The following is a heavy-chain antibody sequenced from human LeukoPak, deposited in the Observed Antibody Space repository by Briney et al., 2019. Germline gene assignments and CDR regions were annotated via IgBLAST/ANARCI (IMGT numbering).Heavy chain of an antibody. CDR3: PRGVEPLAANTLAY. J-gene: IGHJ4*02. D-gene: IGHD3-16*01. V-gene: IGHV3-53*01. CDR2: LYSDGNT. CDR1: GFSVITND. Sequence: GRSLRLSCAASGFSVITNDMTWVRQAPGKGREWVSVLYSDGNTKYAASVQGRLTISTAISKNTLYLEMNSLRPEHTAVYYFPRGVEPLAANTLAYWGQGTPVTASS.